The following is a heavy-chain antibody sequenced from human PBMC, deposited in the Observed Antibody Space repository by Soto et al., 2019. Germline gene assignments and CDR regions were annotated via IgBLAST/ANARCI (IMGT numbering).Heavy chain of an antibody. CDR3: ARAMTTVIGGPDDY. J-gene: IGHJ4*02. D-gene: IGHD4-17*01. V-gene: IGHV4-34*01. CDR2: INHSGST. Sequence: QVQLQQWGAGLLKPSETLSLTCAVHGGSFSGYYWSWIRQPPGKGLEWIGEINHSGSTNYNPSLKSRVTISVDTYKNQFSLKLSSVTAADTAVYYCARAMTTVIGGPDDYWGQGTLVTVSS. CDR1: GGSFSGYY.